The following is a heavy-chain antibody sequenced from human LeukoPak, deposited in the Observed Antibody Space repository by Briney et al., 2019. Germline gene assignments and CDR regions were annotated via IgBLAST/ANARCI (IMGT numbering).Heavy chain of an antibody. Sequence: ASVKVSCKASGYTFTSYGISWVRQAPGQGVEWLGWISTYNGFTYYAQNLQGGVTMTTDTSPRTTYMERKGMTSDDTAVYYCARYIAARRYFDYWGQGTLVTVSS. CDR3: ARYIAARRYFDY. CDR1: GYTFTSYG. V-gene: IGHV1-18*01. D-gene: IGHD6-6*01. CDR2: ISTYNGFT. J-gene: IGHJ4*02.